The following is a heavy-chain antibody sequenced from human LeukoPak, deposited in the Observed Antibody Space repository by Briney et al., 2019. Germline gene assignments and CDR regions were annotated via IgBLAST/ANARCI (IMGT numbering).Heavy chain of an antibody. J-gene: IGHJ3*01. CDR3: ARVCGSATNYRLCGFDV. CDR2: IDSVGTS. D-gene: IGHD3-10*01. CDR1: GGSINKYF. Sequence: PSETLSLTCIVSGGSINKYFWNWIRQPAGKGLEWIERIDSVGTSNYNPSLRGRVTMSVDTSKSHFSLEVTSMTAADTAMYYCARVCGSATNYRLCGFDVWGQGTVVTVSS. V-gene: IGHV4-4*07.